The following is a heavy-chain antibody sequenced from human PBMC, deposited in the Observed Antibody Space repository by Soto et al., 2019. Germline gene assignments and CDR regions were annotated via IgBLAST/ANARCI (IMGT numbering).Heavy chain of an antibody. J-gene: IGHJ4*02. CDR2: VNPIVSMS. Sequence: QVQLVQSGAEVKRPGSSVKVSCKASGVTFNFYSINWVRQAPGLGLEWMGRVNPIVSMSNYARKFQGRVTMTEAKSTSTGYMELSSLRSEDTAIYYCASSYGSGYRAFDYWGQGALVTVSS. CDR1: GVTFNFYS. V-gene: IGHV1-69*02. D-gene: IGHD3-10*01. CDR3: ASSYGSGYRAFDY.